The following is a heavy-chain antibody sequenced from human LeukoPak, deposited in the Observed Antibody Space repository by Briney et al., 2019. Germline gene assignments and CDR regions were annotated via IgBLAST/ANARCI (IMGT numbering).Heavy chain of an antibody. D-gene: IGHD6-13*01. CDR3: ARGGASSRYFDF. CDR1: GSSISSGYY. J-gene: IGHJ4*02. Sequence: SEPLSLPCTVSGSSISSGYYWGCIRQPPGKGLEWIGSIYHSGSTYYNPSLKSRVTISIDTSKNHFSLKLTSVTSADTAVYYCARGGASSRYFDFWGQGTLVTVSS. CDR2: IYHSGST. V-gene: IGHV4-38-2*02.